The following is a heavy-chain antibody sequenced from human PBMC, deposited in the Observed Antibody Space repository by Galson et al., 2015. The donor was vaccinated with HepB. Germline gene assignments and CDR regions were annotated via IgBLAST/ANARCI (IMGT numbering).Heavy chain of an antibody. J-gene: IGHJ2*01. Sequence: SLRLSCAASGFTFSSYSMNWVRQAPGKGLEWVSYISSSSSTIYYADSVKGRFTISRDNAKNSLYLQMNSLRAEDTAVYYCARGPHMLDWYFDLWGRGTLVTVSS. V-gene: IGHV3-48*01. CDR2: ISSSSSTI. D-gene: IGHD3-16*01. CDR1: GFTFSSYS. CDR3: ARGPHMLDWYFDL.